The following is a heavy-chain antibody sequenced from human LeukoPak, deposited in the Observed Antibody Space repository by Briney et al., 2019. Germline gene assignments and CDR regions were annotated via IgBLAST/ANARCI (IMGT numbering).Heavy chain of an antibody. D-gene: IGHD4-17*01. CDR2: IYRSEST. V-gene: IGHV4-38-2*01. CDR3: ARSNDYGDYNWFDP. Sequence: SETLSLTCAVSGYSISSGYYWGWIRQPPGKGLEWIGSIYRSESTYYNPSLKSRVTISVDTSKNQFSLKLSSVTAADTAVYYCARSNDYGDYNWFDPWGQGTLVTVSS. CDR1: GYSISSGYY. J-gene: IGHJ5*02.